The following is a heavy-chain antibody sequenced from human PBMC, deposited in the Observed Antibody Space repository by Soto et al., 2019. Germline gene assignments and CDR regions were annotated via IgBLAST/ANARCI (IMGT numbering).Heavy chain of an antibody. CDR1: GFTFSSYW. CDR3: ASDVLSDY. V-gene: IGHV3-7*05. Sequence: EVQLVESGGGLVQPGGSLRLSCAASGFTFSSYWMSWVRQAPGKGLEWVANIKKDRSEKYYVDSVKGRFTISRDNAKNSLYLQMDSLRSEDTAGYYCASDVLSDYWGQGTLVTVSS. J-gene: IGHJ4*02. CDR2: IKKDRSEK. D-gene: IGHD3-16*02.